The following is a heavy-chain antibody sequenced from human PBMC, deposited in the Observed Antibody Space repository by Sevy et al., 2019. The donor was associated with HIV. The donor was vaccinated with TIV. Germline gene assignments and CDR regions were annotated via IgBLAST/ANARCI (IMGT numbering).Heavy chain of an antibody. Sequence: GGSLRLSCAASGFNFSIYGMHWVRQAPGKGREWVAVIWYDGSNKYYADSVKGRFTISRDNSKNTLYLQMNSLRAEDTAVYYCARGRDYGNFDYWGQGTLVTVSS. D-gene: IGHD4-17*01. CDR1: GFNFSIYG. J-gene: IGHJ4*02. V-gene: IGHV3-33*01. CDR2: IWYDGSNK. CDR3: ARGRDYGNFDY.